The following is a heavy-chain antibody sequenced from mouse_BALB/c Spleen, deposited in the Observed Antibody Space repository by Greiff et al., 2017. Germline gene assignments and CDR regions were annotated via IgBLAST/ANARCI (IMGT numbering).Heavy chain of an antibody. CDR2: INSNGGST. V-gene: IGHV5-6-3*01. CDR3: ARDGYEGFAY. J-gene: IGHJ3*01. D-gene: IGHD2-2*01. CDR1: GFTFSSYG. Sequence: EVMLVESGGGLVQPGGSLKLSCAASGFTFSSYGMSWVRQTPDKRLELVATINSNGGSTYYPDSVKGRFTISRDNAKNTLYLQMSSLKSEDTAMYYCARDGYEGFAYWGQGTLVTVSA.